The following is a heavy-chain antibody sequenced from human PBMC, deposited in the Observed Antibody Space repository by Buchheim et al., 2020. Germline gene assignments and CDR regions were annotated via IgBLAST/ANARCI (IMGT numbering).Heavy chain of an antibody. CDR1: GFTFTDAW. Sequence: DVQLVDSGGGLVKPGGSLRLSCATSGFTFTDAWMSWVRQAPGKGLEWVGRIKTKTDFGPTDYAAPVKGRFTISRDDSKNILYLQMDSLKTEDTAVYYCVTLVGHGGFDCWGQGTL. CDR3: VTLVGHGGFDC. J-gene: IGHJ4*02. D-gene: IGHD4-23*01. V-gene: IGHV3-15*01. CDR2: IKTKTDFGPT.